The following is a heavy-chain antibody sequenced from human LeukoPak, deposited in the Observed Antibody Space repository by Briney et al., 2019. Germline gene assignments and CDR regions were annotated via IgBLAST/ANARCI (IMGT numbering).Heavy chain of an antibody. V-gene: IGHV1-69*05. J-gene: IGHJ6*03. CDR1: GGTFSSYA. Sequence: ASVKVSCKASGGTFSSYAISWVRQAPGQGLEWMGGIIPIFGTANYAQKFQGRVTITTDESTSTAYMELSSLRSEDTAVYYCARVLDEAGYSYGEDYYYYYMDVWGKGTTVTVSS. D-gene: IGHD5-18*01. CDR3: ARVLDEAGYSYGEDYYYYYMDV. CDR2: IIPIFGTA.